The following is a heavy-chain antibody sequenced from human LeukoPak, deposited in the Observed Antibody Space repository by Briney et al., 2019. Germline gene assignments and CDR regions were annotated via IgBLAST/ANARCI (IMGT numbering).Heavy chain of an antibody. CDR1: GGSISTYY. V-gene: IGHV4-59*01. CDR2: IYYSGST. Sequence: SETLSLTCTVSGGSISTYYWSWIRQPPGKGLEWIGYIYYSGSTEYNPSLRSRVTISLEMSTHQFSLNLTSVTAADTAVYYCATNTGTVFDYWGQGALVTVSS. CDR3: ATNTGTVFDY. D-gene: IGHD7-27*01. J-gene: IGHJ4*02.